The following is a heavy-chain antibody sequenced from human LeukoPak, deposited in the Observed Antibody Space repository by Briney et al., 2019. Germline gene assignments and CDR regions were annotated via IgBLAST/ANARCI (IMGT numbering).Heavy chain of an antibody. V-gene: IGHV3-7*01. CDR3: ARDKLTGDSHFDS. CDR1: GFTFSTYW. Sequence: PGGSLRLSCAASGFTFSTYWMSWVRQAPGKGLEWVANINQDGSEIYSVDSVKGRFTISRDNAKNSLYLQMNSLRAEDTAVYYCARDKLTGDSHFDSWGQGTLVTVSS. CDR2: INQDGSEI. J-gene: IGHJ4*02. D-gene: IGHD7-27*01.